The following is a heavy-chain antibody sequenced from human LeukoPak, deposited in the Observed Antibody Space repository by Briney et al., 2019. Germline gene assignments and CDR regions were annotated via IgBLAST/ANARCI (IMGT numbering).Heavy chain of an antibody. CDR2: ISSSSSYI. V-gene: IGHV3-21*01. CDR3: ARADIVVVISNFDY. Sequence: PGGSLTLSCAASGFTFSSYSMNWVRQALGKGLEWVPSISSSSSYIYYADSVKGRFTISRDNAKNSLYLQMNSLRAEDTAVYYCARADIVVVISNFDYWGQGTLVTVSS. CDR1: GFTFSSYS. J-gene: IGHJ4*02. D-gene: IGHD2-21*01.